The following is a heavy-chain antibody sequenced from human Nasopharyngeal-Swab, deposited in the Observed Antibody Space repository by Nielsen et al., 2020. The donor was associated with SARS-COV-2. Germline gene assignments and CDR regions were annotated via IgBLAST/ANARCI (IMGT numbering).Heavy chain of an antibody. Sequence: GESLKISCAASGFTFSSYSMNWVRQAPGKGLEWVSSISSSSSYIYYADSVKGRFTISRDNAKNSLYLQMNSLRAEDTAIYYCAKDYRLQDPKHFDSWGQGILVTVSS. V-gene: IGHV3-21*04. J-gene: IGHJ4*02. CDR2: ISSSSSYI. CDR1: GFTFSSYS. CDR3: AKDYRLQDPKHFDS. D-gene: IGHD3-16*01.